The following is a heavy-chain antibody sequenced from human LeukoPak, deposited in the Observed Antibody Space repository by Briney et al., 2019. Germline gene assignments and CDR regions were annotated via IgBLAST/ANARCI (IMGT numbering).Heavy chain of an antibody. CDR3: ARGHPYYA. CDR2: INHSGST. CDR1: GGSFSGYY. D-gene: IGHD1-26*01. J-gene: IGHJ5*02. Sequence: PSETLSLTCAVYGGSFSGYYWIWIRQPPGKGLEWIGEINHSGSTNYNPSLKSRVTISVDTSKNQFSLKLSSVTAADTAVYYCARGHPYYAWGQGTLVTVSS. V-gene: IGHV4-34*01.